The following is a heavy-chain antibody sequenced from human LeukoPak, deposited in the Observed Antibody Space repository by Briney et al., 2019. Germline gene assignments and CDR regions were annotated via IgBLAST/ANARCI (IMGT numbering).Heavy chain of an antibody. CDR2: IYYSGST. Sequence: PSETLSLTCTVSGGSISSGGYYWSWIRQHPGKGLEWIGYIYYSGSTDYNPSLKSRAIISVDTSKNQFSLKVTSVTAADTAVYYCARERLIGRNPPSRGSVAGRANYWYFDLWGRGTLVTVSS. CDR3: ARERLIGRNPPSRGSVAGRANYWYFDL. D-gene: IGHD2-15*01. CDR1: GGSISSGGYY. J-gene: IGHJ2*01. V-gene: IGHV4-31*03.